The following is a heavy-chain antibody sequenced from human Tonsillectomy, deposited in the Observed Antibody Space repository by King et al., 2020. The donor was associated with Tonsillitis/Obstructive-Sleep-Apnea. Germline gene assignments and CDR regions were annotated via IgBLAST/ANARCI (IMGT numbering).Heavy chain of an antibody. V-gene: IGHV3-48*02. CDR3: KWTFTLSKENAKSLLYLQMTRLREADTAVYYCTRDIRGNYDFWSGYPGY. CDR2: ISCSGNTT. D-gene: IGHD3-3*01. Sequence: VQLVESGGGLIQPGGSLRLSCAASGFTCNFYSMDWVRQALGKGLEWVSYISCSGNTTYYADSLEGRFTMSRDHATSSQYLLMNRLSEEATAVAYCKWTFTLSKENAKSLLYLQMTRLREADTAVYYCTRDIRGNYDFWSGYPGYWGQGTLVTVSS. CDR1: GFTCNFYS. J-gene: IGHJ4*02.